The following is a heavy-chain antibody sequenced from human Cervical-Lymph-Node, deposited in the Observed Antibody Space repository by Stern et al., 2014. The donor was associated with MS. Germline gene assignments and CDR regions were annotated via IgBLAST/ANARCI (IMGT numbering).Heavy chain of an antibody. V-gene: IGHV3-33*01. CDR3: ARDRGIAVAGTFDY. CDR2: IWYDGSNK. D-gene: IGHD6-19*01. CDR1: GFTFSSYG. J-gene: IGHJ4*02. Sequence: MQLVESGGGVVQPGRSLRLSCAASGFTFSSYGMHWVRQAPGKGLEWVAVIWYDGSNKYYADSVKGRFTISRDNSKNTLYLQMNSLRAEDTAVYYCARDRGIAVAGTFDYWGQGTLVTVSS.